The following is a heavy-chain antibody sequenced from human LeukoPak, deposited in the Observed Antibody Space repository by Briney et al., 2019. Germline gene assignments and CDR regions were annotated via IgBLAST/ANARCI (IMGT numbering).Heavy chain of an antibody. V-gene: IGHV3-53*01. J-gene: IGHJ1*01. D-gene: IGHD3-16*01. Sequence: GGSLRLSCAASGFSGSGTHMTWVRQAPGKGLEWVSAMYTGGTTYYADSVSGRFTIFRDNAKNTLYLQMNSLRPEDTAVYYCAKDEATSGGGLASWGQGTLVIVSS. CDR3: AKDEATSGGGLAS. CDR2: MYTGGTT. CDR1: GFSGSGTH.